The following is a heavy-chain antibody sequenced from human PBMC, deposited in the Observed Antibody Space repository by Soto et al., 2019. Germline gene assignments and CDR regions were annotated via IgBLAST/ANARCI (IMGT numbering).Heavy chain of an antibody. D-gene: IGHD3-9*01. V-gene: IGHV1-8*01. CDR3: ARGGVGYDILTGYHAFDI. CDR2: MNPNSGNT. J-gene: IGHJ3*02. Sequence: GASVKVSCKASGYTFTSYDINWVRQATGQGLEWMGWMNPNSGNTGYAQKFQGRVTMTRNTSISTAYMELSSLRSEDTAVYYCARGGVGYDILTGYHAFDIWGQRTMVTVSS. CDR1: GYTFTSYD.